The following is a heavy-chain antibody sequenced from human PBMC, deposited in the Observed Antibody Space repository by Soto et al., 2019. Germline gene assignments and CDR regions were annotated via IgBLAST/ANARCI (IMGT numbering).Heavy chain of an antibody. CDR1: GFTFSSYG. CDR3: ARDNSYGDFDY. Sequence: PGGSLRLSCAASGFTFSSYGMHWVRQAPGKGLEWVAVIWYDGSNKYYADSVKGRFTISRDNSKNTLYLQMNSLRAEDTAVYYCARDNSYGDFDYWGQGTLVTVSS. CDR2: IWYDGSNK. V-gene: IGHV3-33*01. J-gene: IGHJ4*02. D-gene: IGHD5-18*01.